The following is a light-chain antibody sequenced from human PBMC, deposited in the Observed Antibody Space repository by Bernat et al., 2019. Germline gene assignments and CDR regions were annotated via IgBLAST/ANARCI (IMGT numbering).Light chain of an antibody. J-gene: IGLJ1*01. Sequence: QSALTPPASVSGSPGQSITISCTGTSSDVGGYNYVSWYQQHPGKAPKLMIYDVSNRPSGVSNRFSGSKSGNTASLTISGLQAEDEADYYCSSYTSSSSYVFGPGTKVTVL. CDR3: SSYTSSSSYV. CDR1: SSDVGGYNY. V-gene: IGLV2-14*03. CDR2: DVS.